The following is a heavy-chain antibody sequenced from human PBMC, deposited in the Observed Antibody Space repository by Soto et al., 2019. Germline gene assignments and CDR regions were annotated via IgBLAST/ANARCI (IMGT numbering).Heavy chain of an antibody. Sequence: QLQLQESGSGLVKPSQTLSLTCAVSGGSISSGGYSWSWIRQPPGKGLEWIGYIYHSGSTYYNPSLKSRVTISVDRSKNQFSLKLSSVTAADTAVYYCARSREGSSWYEPPLFDYWGQGTLVTVSS. V-gene: IGHV4-30-2*01. CDR3: ARSREGSSWYEPPLFDY. CDR2: IYHSGST. D-gene: IGHD6-13*01. J-gene: IGHJ4*02. CDR1: GGSISSGGYS.